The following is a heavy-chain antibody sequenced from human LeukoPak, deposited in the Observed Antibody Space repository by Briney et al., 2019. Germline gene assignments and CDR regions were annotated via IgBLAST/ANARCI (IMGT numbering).Heavy chain of an antibody. V-gene: IGHV3-9*01. CDR1: GFTFDDYA. CDR3: ARDSSGRTGPHGVSAFDI. CDR2: ISWNSGSI. D-gene: IGHD6-19*01. J-gene: IGHJ3*02. Sequence: PGGSLRLSCAASGFTFDDYATHWVRQAPGKGLEWVSGISWNSGSIGYADSVKGRFTISGDNAKNSLYLQMNSLRAEDTAVYYCARDSSGRTGPHGVSAFDIWGQGTMVTVSS.